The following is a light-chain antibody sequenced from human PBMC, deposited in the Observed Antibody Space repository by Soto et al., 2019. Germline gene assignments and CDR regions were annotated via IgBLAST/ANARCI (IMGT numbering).Light chain of an antibody. Sequence: DIQMTQSPSSLSASVGDRVTITCRASQDISVYLAWYQQKPGKVPKLLIYSASTLQSGVPSRFSGSGSGTDFTLTIISLQPEDVATYYCQKYNTAPLTFGQVTRLEIK. CDR1: QDISVY. V-gene: IGKV1-27*01. CDR2: SAS. J-gene: IGKJ5*01. CDR3: QKYNTAPLT.